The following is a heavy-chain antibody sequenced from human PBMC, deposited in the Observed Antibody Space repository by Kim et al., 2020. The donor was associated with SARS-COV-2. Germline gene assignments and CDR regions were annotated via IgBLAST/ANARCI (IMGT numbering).Heavy chain of an antibody. CDR3: SRGRGGVELDSLRP. V-gene: IGHV3-73*01. J-gene: IGHJ5*02. CDR2: IRSRSGRYAK. D-gene: IGHD3-9*01. Sequence: GGSLRLSCETSGFTFSGSPIHWVRQAPGKGLEWVARIRSRSGRYAKLYAASVKGRFTVSRDESKDTAYLQRKSLKIEDTAVYYGSRGRGGVELDSLRPWGQ. CDR1: GFTFSGSP.